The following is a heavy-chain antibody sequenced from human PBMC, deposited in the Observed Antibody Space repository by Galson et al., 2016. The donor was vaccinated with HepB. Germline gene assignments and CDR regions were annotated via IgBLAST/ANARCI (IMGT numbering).Heavy chain of an antibody. Sequence: SVKVSCKAPGYTFTNYAMHWVRQAPGQRLEWMGWINPGNGDTKYSQEFQGRVTISRDTSASTAYMELRSLISEDTAVYYCAREGSYYTLDYWGQGTLVTVSS. V-gene: IGHV1-3*01. CDR2: INPGNGDT. J-gene: IGHJ4*02. CDR3: AREGSYYTLDY. CDR1: GYTFTNYA. D-gene: IGHD1-26*01.